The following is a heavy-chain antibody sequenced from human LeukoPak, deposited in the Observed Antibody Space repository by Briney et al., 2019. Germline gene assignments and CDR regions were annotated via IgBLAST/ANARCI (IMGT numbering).Heavy chain of an antibody. CDR3: ARDQGSSGFDY. J-gene: IGHJ4*02. CDR2: ISWNSGSI. D-gene: IGHD1-1*01. CDR1: GFTFDDYA. V-gene: IGHV3-9*01. Sequence: GGSLRLSCAASGFTFDDYAMHWVRQAPGKGLEWVSGISWNSGSIGYADSVKGRFTISRDNAKNSLYLQMNSLRAEDTAVYYCARDQGSSGFDYWGQGTLVTVSS.